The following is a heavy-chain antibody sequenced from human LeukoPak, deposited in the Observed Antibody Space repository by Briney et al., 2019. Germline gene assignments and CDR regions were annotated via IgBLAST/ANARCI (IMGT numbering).Heavy chain of an antibody. CDR2: IYYSGST. V-gene: IGHV4-59*01. D-gene: IGHD1-26*01. CDR3: ARAGIYYYYGMDV. J-gene: IGHJ6*02. Sequence: SETLSLTCTVSGGSISSYYWSWIRQPPGKGLEWIGYIYYSGSTNYNPSLKSRVTISVDTSKNQFSLKLSSVTAAGTAVYYCARAGIYYYYGMDVWGQGTTVTVSS. CDR1: GGSISSYY.